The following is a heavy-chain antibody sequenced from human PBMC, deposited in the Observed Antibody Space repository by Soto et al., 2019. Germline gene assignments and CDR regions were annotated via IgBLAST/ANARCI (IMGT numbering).Heavy chain of an antibody. CDR3: ARDDWDYGDYVSNYYFDY. CDR1: GGTFSSYT. V-gene: IGHV1-69*08. J-gene: IGHJ4*02. CDR2: IIPIHGNA. Sequence: SVKVSCKASGGTFSSYTISWVRQAPGQGLEWIGRIIPIHGNANYAQKFQGRVTITTDTSTSTAYMELSSLRSDDTAVYYCARDDWDYGDYVSNYYFDYWSQGTLVTVSS. D-gene: IGHD4-17*01.